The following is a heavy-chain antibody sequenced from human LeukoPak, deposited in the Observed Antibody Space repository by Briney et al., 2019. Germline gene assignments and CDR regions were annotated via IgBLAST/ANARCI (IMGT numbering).Heavy chain of an antibody. CDR3: AKGSDYYGSVTSKKTD. J-gene: IGHJ4*02. CDR2: ISGGSGNI. Sequence: GGSLRLSCAVSGFTFSNYAMHWVRQAPGKGLEWVSLISGGSGNIYYVDSVKGRFTISRDNSKNTLYVQMTSLRAEDTAIYYCAKGSDYYGSVTSKKTDWGQGTLVTVSS. V-gene: IGHV3-23*01. D-gene: IGHD3-10*01. CDR1: GFTFSNYA.